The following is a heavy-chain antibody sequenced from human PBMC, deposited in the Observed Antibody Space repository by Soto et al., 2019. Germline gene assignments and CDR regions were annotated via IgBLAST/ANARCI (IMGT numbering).Heavy chain of an antibody. J-gene: IGHJ6*02. V-gene: IGHV3-23*01. D-gene: IGHD2-15*01. CDR1: GFTFSSYP. CDR3: AKEWSSGMDV. CDR2: ISGSGGTT. Sequence: EVQLLESGGGLVQPGGSLRLSCSASGFTFSSYPMSWVRQAPGKGLEWVSSISGSGGTTYYADSVKGHFTISRDNSKSTLYLQMNSLRAEDTAVYYCAKEWSSGMDVWGQGTTVTVSS.